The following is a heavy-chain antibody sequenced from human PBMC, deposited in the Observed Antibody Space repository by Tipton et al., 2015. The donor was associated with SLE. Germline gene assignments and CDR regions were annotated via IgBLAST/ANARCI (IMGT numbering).Heavy chain of an antibody. J-gene: IGHJ5*02. CDR1: RFPFSSYW. Sequence: SLRLSCTASRFPFSSYWMDWVRQTPGKGLEWVANIKPDGSDNYYVDSVKGRFTISRDNAKNSLHLQMNSLRVEDTAVYYCAKAEAWGQGTVVTVSS. V-gene: IGHV3-7*01. CDR3: AKAEA. CDR2: IKPDGSDN.